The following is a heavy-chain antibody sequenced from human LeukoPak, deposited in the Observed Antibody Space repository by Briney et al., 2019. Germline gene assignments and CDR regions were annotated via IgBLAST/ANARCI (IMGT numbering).Heavy chain of an antibody. V-gene: IGHV3-30*02. CDR1: GFTFSSYA. J-gene: IGHJ4*02. Sequence: HSGGSLRLSCAASGFTFSSYAMSWVRQAPGKGLEWVSFIRYDGSNKYYADSVKGRFTISRDNSKNTLYLQMNSLRAEDTAVYYCAKVWGSGSYYSSIFDYWGQGTLVTVSS. D-gene: IGHD3-10*01. CDR2: IRYDGSNK. CDR3: AKVWGSGSYYSSIFDY.